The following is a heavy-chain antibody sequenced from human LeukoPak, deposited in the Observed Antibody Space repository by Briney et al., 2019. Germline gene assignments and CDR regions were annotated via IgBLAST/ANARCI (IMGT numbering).Heavy chain of an antibody. Sequence: SETLSLTCTVSGGSISNYYWSWIRQPPGKGLECIGYIYYSGTTNYNPSLKSRVTISVDTSKNQFSLKLSSVTAADTAWYYCARHVGYSSPYLHWGQGTLVTVSS. D-gene: IGHD6-13*01. J-gene: IGHJ1*01. CDR1: GGSISNYY. V-gene: IGHV4-59*08. CDR2: IYYSGTT. CDR3: ARHVGYSSPYLH.